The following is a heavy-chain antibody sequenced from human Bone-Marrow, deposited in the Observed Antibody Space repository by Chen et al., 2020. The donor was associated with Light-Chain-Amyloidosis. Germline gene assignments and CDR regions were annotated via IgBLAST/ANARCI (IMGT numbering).Heavy chain of an antibody. CDR3: ARDQGYRYGFYNYGVDV. Sequence: QVQLHESGPGVVQPSEILSLTCSVSGDSISKFYWRWIRQAPGEGLEWIGYVHHSGNFNYNPSLKSRVVLLTDTSRNQLSLRLMSVTPADTAVYYCARDQGYRYGFYNYGVDVWGQGTTVTVAS. CDR2: VHHSGNF. V-gene: IGHV4-59*01. J-gene: IGHJ6*02. CDR1: GDSISKFY. D-gene: IGHD5-18*01.